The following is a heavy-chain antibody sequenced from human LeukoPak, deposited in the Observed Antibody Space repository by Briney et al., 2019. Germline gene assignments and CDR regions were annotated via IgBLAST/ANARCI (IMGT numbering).Heavy chain of an antibody. CDR1: GYTLTELS. J-gene: IGHJ5*02. Sequence: ASVKVSCKVSGYTLTELSMHWVRQAPGKGREWTGGFDPEDGETIYAQKFQGRVTMTEDTSTDTAYMELSSLRSEDTAVYYCATMEDYGDYNWFDPWGQGTLVTVSS. CDR2: FDPEDGET. CDR3: ATMEDYGDYNWFDP. V-gene: IGHV1-24*01. D-gene: IGHD4-17*01.